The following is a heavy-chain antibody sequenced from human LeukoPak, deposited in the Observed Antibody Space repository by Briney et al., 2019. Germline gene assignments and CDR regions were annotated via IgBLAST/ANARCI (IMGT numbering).Heavy chain of an antibody. J-gene: IGHJ4*02. CDR2: IYYSGST. V-gene: IGHV4-59*08. CDR1: GGSISSYY. Sequence: SETLSLTCTVSGGSISSYYWSWIRQPPRKGLEWIGYIYYSGSTNYNPSLKSRVTISVDTSENQFSLKLSSVTAADTAVYYCARGGYSYRSEFDYWGQGTLVTVSS. CDR3: ARGGYSYRSEFDY. D-gene: IGHD5-18*01.